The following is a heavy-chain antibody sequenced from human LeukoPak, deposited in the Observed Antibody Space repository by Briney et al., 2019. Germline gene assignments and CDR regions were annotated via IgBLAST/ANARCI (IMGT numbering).Heavy chain of an antibody. V-gene: IGHV3-48*01. Sequence: GGSLRLSCAASGFTFSSYSMNWVRQAPGKGLGWVSYISSSSSTIYYADSVKGRFTISRDNAKNSLYLQMNSLRAEDTAVYYCAYQGEFRAFDYWGQGTLVTVSS. CDR2: ISSSSSTI. J-gene: IGHJ4*02. CDR1: GFTFSSYS. D-gene: IGHD3-10*01. CDR3: AYQGEFRAFDY.